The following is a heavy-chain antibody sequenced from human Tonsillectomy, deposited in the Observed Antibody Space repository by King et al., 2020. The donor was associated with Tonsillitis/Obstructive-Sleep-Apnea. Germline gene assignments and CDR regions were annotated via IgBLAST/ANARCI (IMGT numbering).Heavy chain of an antibody. CDR1: GFIFDDFA. CDR2: ISWNSGRI. Sequence: DVQLVESGGGLVQPGRSLRLSCAASGFIFDDFAMHWVRQTPGKGLEWVSGISWNSGRIGYADSVKGRFTISRDNAKNSLYLQMNSLRAEDTAVYYCAKDVISIGSCYFYHMGVWGKGNPVTGSS. CDR3: AKDVISIGSCYFYHMGV. J-gene: IGHJ6*03. V-gene: IGHV3-9*01. D-gene: IGHD2/OR15-2a*01.